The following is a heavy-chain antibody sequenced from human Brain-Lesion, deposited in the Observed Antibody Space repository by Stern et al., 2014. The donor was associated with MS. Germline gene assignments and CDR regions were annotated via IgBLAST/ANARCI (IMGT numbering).Heavy chain of an antibody. D-gene: IGHD2-2*01. CDR3: ARGRVVPGFQYYATDV. V-gene: IGHV4-61*02. CDR2: IFNSGST. J-gene: IGHJ6*02. CDR1: GGSISSGGYY. Sequence: QLVQSGPGLVKPSQTLSLSCTVSGGSISSGGYYWSWIRQPAGKGLEWIGRIFNSGSTSYNPSLKGRVTITIDPSKNQFPLGLNPRTAADTAVYYCARGRVVPGFQYYATDVWGQGTTVIVSS.